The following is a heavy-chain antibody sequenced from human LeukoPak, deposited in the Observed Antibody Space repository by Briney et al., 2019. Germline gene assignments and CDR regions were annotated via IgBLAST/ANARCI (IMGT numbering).Heavy chain of an antibody. CDR3: SGSGWTTDAFDI. CDR2: ITTTSTYI. D-gene: IGHD6-19*01. CDR1: GFTFSNYN. Sequence: PGGSLRLSCAASGFTFSNYNMNWVRQAPGKGLEWVSSITTTSTYIYYADSVKGRFTISRDNAKNSLYLQMNSLRAEDTAVYYCSGSGWTTDAFDIWAKGQWSPSLQ. V-gene: IGHV3-21*01. J-gene: IGHJ3*02.